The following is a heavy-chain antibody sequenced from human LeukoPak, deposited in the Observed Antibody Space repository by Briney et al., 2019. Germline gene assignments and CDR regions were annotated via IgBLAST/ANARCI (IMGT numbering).Heavy chain of an antibody. CDR1: GYTFTSYG. Sequence: ASVKVSCKASGYTFTSYGISWVRQAPGQGPEWMGWISAYNGNTNYAQKLQGRVTMTTDTSTSTAYMELRSLRSDDTAVYYCARGSYSSSSAYYYGMDVWGQGTTVTVSS. V-gene: IGHV1-18*01. CDR2: ISAYNGNT. CDR3: ARGSYSSSSAYYYGMDV. D-gene: IGHD6-6*01. J-gene: IGHJ6*02.